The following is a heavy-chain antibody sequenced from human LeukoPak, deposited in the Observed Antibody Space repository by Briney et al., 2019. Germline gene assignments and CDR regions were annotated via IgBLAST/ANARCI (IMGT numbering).Heavy chain of an antibody. D-gene: IGHD3-22*01. J-gene: IGHJ4*02. CDR1: GGTFSSYA. CDR2: IIPIFGTA. V-gene: IGHV1-69*13. Sequence: GASVKVSCKASGGTFSSYAISWVRQAPGQGLEWMGGIIPIFGTANYAQKFQGRVKITADESTSTAYMELSSLRSEDTAVYYCARGYYYDSSGYYHFDYWGQGTLVTVSS. CDR3: ARGYYYDSSGYYHFDY.